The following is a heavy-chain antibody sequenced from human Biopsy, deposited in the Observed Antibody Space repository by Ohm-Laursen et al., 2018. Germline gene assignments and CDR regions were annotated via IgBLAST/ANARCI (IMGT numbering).Heavy chain of an antibody. D-gene: IGHD6-19*01. CDR2: IYDRGSTA. Sequence: GTLSLTCTVSGDSVSSGSFYWTWIRQPPGQGLEYIGYIYDRGSTANYNPSLESRVTMSVDMPKNQFSLKLSSVTVADTAIYYCARGMRSSGWPYFDSWGQGTLVTVSS. CDR3: ARGMRSSGWPYFDS. J-gene: IGHJ4*02. V-gene: IGHV4-61*01. CDR1: GDSVSSGSFY.